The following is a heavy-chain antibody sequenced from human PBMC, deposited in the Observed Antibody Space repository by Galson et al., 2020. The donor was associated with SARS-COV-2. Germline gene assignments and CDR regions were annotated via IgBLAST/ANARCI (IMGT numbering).Heavy chain of an antibody. J-gene: IGHJ4*02. V-gene: IGHV4-39*01. D-gene: IGHD6-19*01. CDR1: DDSITSRSSS. CDR2: MYYTGIT. Sequence: SETLSLTCTVSDDSITSRSSSWGWIRQPPGAGLEWIVSMYYTGITYYNPSLKSRVTISGDTSRNQFSLKMRSVTAADTAVYYCVRLGSGSYGGWLGCYWGRGARVIVSS. CDR3: VRLGSGSYGGWLGCY.